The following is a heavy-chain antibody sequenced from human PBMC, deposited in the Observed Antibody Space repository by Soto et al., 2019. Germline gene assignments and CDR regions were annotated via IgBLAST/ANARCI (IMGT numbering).Heavy chain of an antibody. D-gene: IGHD6-19*01. CDR2: IYYSGST. J-gene: IGHJ4*02. V-gene: IGHV4-39*01. CDR1: GGSISSSSYY. Sequence: TSETLSLTCTVSGGSISSSSYYWGWIRQPPGKGLEWIGSIYYSGSTYYNPSLKSRVTISVDTSKNQFSLKLSSVTAADTAVYYCARRQGSGWLYYFDYWGQGTLVTVSS. CDR3: ARRQGSGWLYYFDY.